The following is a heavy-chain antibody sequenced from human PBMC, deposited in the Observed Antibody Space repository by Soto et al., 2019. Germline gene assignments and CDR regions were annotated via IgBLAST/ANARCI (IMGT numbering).Heavy chain of an antibody. Sequence: GGSLRLSCAASGLTVSSNYMSWARQAPGKGLEWVSGIGGSGGNTYYADSVKGRFTISRDNSKNTLFLQMNSLRAEDTAEYYCARVVRYFDTPYGMDVWGQGTTVTVSS. D-gene: IGHD3-9*01. J-gene: IGHJ6*02. V-gene: IGHV3-23*01. CDR1: GLTVSSNY. CDR2: IGGSGGNT. CDR3: ARVVRYFDTPYGMDV.